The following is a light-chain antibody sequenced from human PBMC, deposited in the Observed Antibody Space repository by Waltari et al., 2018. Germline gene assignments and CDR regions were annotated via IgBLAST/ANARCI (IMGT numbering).Light chain of an antibody. CDR3: QEYNSHT. J-gene: IGKJ2*01. V-gene: IGKV1-5*03. Sequence: DIQLTQSPSTLSASVGHRVTITCRASQRVSSWLAGYQHKPGKAPTLLIYKAASVERGVPSRFSGSGSGTEFTLTISSLQPDDFATYDGQEYNSHTFGQGTKLEIK. CDR2: KAA. CDR1: QRVSSW.